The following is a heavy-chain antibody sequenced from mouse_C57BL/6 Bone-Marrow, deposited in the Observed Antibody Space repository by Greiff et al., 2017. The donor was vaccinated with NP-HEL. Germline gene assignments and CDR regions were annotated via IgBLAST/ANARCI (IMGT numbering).Heavy chain of an antibody. CDR3: ARRVVTTVVARYFDV. D-gene: IGHD1-1*01. CDR2: IYPRDGST. Sequence: QVQLKESGPELVKPGASVKLSCKASGYTFTSYDINRVKQRPGQGLEWIGWIYPRDGSTKYNEKFKGKATLTVDTSSSTAYMELHSLTSEDSAVYCCARRVVTTVVARYFDVWGTGTTVTVSS. V-gene: IGHV1-85*01. J-gene: IGHJ1*03. CDR1: GYTFTSYD.